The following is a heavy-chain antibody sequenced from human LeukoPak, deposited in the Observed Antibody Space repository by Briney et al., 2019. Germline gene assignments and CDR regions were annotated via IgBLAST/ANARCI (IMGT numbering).Heavy chain of an antibody. CDR3: ARGGSGYSYGKDAFDI. CDR1: GFSFSSYA. J-gene: IGHJ3*02. D-gene: IGHD5-18*01. CDR2: ISYDGSNK. Sequence: PGGSLRLSCAASGFSFSSYAMHWVRQAPGKGLEWVAVISYDGSNKYYADSVKGRFTISRDNSKNTLYLQMNSLRAEDTAVYYCARGGSGYSYGKDAFDIWGQGTMVTVSS. V-gene: IGHV3-30-3*01.